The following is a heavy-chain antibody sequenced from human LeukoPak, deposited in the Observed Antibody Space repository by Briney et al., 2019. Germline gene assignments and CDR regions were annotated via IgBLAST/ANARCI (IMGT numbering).Heavy chain of an antibody. CDR3: ARDAIVGATNWFDP. D-gene: IGHD1-26*01. CDR1: DGSISDYS. V-gene: IGHV4-59*01. Sequence: PSETLSLTCTVSDGSISDYSWSWIRQPPGKGLEWIGYIYYSGSTNYNPSLKSRVTISLDTSKYQFSLKLSSVTAADTAVYYCARDAIVGATNWFDPWGQGTLVTVSS. J-gene: IGHJ5*02. CDR2: IYYSGST.